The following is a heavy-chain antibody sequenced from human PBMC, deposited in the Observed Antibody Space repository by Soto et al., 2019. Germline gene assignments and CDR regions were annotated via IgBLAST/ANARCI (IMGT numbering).Heavy chain of an antibody. V-gene: IGHV3-30*18. CDR3: AKVLGGWGGLDN. Sequence: QVHLVESGGGVVQPGRSLRLYCAASGFSFSSYGMCWVRQTPGKGLEWVAVISYDGGSKYYPDSVKGRFTISRDNAKNTLDLQMNSLRVEDTSVYYCAKVLGGWGGLDNWGKGTLVAVAS. CDR2: ISYDGGSK. J-gene: IGHJ4*02. CDR1: GFSFSSYG. D-gene: IGHD7-27*01.